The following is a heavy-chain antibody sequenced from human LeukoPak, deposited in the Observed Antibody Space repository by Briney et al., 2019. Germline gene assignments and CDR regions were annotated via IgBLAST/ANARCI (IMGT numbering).Heavy chain of an antibody. Sequence: ASVKVSCKASGYTFTGYYMHWVRQAPGQGLEWMGRINPNSGGTNYAQKFRGRVTITRDTSISTAYMELSRLRSDDTAVYYCARDWDSSSRNWFDPWGQGTLVTVSS. CDR2: INPNSGGT. J-gene: IGHJ5*02. V-gene: IGHV1-2*06. D-gene: IGHD6-13*01. CDR3: ARDWDSSSRNWFDP. CDR1: GYTFTGYY.